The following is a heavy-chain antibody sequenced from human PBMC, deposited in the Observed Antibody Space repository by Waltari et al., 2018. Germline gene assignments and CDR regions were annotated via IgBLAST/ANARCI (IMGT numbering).Heavy chain of an antibody. CDR1: GFTFSSYW. CDR3: ATQATSFLDY. CDR2: IKQDGRGK. V-gene: IGHV3-7*02. D-gene: IGHD1-26*01. J-gene: IGHJ4*02. Sequence: EVQLVESGGGLVQPGGSLRLSCAASGFTFSSYWMSWVGQAPGKGLGWVAKIKQDGRGKYYVHSVKGRFTISRDNAKNSLYLQMNSLRAEDTAVYYCATQATSFLDYWGQGTLVTVSS.